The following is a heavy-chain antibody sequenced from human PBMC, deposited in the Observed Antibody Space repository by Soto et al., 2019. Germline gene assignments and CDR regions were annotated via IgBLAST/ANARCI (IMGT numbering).Heavy chain of an antibody. J-gene: IGHJ5*02. Sequence: PSETLSLTCIVSGGSISSSSYHWGWIRQPPGKGLEWIGTIYYSGSTYYNPSLESRVTISVDTSRNQFSLRLSSVTAADTAVYYCARRHITMIVGNWFDPWGQGTLVTVS. CDR2: IYYSGST. V-gene: IGHV4-39*01. CDR1: GGSISSSSYH. CDR3: ARRHITMIVGNWFDP. D-gene: IGHD3-22*01.